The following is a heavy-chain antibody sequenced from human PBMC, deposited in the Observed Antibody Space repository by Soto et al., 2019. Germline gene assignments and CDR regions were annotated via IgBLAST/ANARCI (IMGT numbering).Heavy chain of an antibody. CDR3: ARRGSGSYYDY. Sequence: EVQLLESGGGLVQPGGSLRLSCAASGFTFSSYAMRWVRQAPVKGLEWVSDISGSGGSTYYVDSVNGRLTISRDNSKNTLYLPMNSLRAEDTAVYYCARRGSGSYYDYWGQGTRVNVSS. CDR2: ISGSGGST. V-gene: IGHV3-23*01. J-gene: IGHJ4*02. D-gene: IGHD1-26*01. CDR1: GFTFSSYA.